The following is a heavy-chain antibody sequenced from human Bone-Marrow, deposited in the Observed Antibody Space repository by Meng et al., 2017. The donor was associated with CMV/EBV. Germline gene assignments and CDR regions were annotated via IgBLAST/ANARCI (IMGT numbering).Heavy chain of an antibody. Sequence: GESLKISCEASGLIFSRSWMTWVRQAPGKGLEWVANIEPDGSSFYYAGSVRGRFTISRDNAKKSLYLQMNSLRAEDTAVYYCAGRDLWSGYDYWGQGTRVTGYS. CDR3: AGRDLWSGYDY. D-gene: IGHD3-3*01. V-gene: IGHV3-7*01. CDR2: IEPDGSSF. J-gene: IGHJ4*02. CDR1: GLIFSRSW.